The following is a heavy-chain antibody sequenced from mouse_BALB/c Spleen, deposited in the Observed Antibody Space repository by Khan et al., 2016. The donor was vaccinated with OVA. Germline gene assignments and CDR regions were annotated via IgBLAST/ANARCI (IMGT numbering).Heavy chain of an antibody. V-gene: IGHV2-9*02. J-gene: IGHJ2*01. Sequence: VQLQESGPGLVAPSQSLYITCTVSGFSFTSYGVHWVRQPPGKGLEWLGVICAGGSTTYDSALMSRLSISKDNSKSQVFLKMNSLQTDDTAMYYCARLEDIWGQGTTLTVSS. CDR3: ARLEDI. CDR2: ICAGGST. D-gene: IGHD1-3*01. CDR1: GFSFTSYG.